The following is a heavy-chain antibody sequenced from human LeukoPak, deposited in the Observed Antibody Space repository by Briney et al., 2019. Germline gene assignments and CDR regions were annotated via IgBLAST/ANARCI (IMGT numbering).Heavy chain of an antibody. V-gene: IGHV1-46*01. CDR2: IYPGGGST. J-gene: IGHJ4*02. Sequence: GASVKVSCKASGGTFSSYAISWVRQAPGQGLEWMGIIYPGGGSTNYAQKFQGRLTMTRDMSTSTVYMELSSLRSEDTAFYYSARDNDFDYWGQGTLVTVSS. CDR3: ARDNDFDY. CDR1: GGTFSSYA. D-gene: IGHD2-8*01.